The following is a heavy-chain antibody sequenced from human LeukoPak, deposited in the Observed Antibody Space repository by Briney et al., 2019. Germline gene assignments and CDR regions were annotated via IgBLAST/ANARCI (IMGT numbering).Heavy chain of an antibody. D-gene: IGHD2-15*01. CDR1: GGSFSDYY. J-gene: IGHJ6*02. CDR3: ARARRAAVLYYYGMDV. CDR2: INHSGST. Sequence: SETLSLTCAVYGGSFSDYYWSWIRQPPGKGLEWIGEINHSGSTNYNPSLKSRVTISVDTSKNQFSLKLSSVTAADTAVYYCARARRAAVLYYYGMDVWGQGTTVIVSS. V-gene: IGHV4-34*01.